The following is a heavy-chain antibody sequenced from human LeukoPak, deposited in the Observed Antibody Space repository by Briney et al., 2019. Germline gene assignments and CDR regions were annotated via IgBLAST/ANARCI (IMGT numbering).Heavy chain of an antibody. D-gene: IGHD3-10*01. V-gene: IGHV4-39*07. Sequence: PSETLSLTCTVSGGSVSSSTSYWGWIRQPPGKGLEWIGSIYYSGSTYYNPSLKSRVTISVDTSKNQFSLKLSSVTAADTAVYYCARAGVYFDYWGQGTLVTVSS. CDR2: IYYSGST. CDR3: ARAGVYFDY. CDR1: GGSVSSSTSY. J-gene: IGHJ4*02.